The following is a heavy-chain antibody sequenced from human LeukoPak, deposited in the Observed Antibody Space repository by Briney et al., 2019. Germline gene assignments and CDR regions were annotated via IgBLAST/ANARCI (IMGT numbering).Heavy chain of an antibody. Sequence: ASVKVSCKASGYTFTDYYMHWVRQAPGQGLEWMGWIDPNTGGTNYAQKFQGKVTMTRDTSISTAYMELSRLRSDDTAVYYCARAWNGCSDYWGQGTLVTVSS. CDR2: IDPNTGGT. V-gene: IGHV1-2*02. D-gene: IGHD4/OR15-4a*01. J-gene: IGHJ4*02. CDR3: ARAWNGCSDY. CDR1: GYTFTDYY.